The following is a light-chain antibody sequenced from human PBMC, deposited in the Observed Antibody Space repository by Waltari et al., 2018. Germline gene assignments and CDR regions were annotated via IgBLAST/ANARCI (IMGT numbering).Light chain of an antibody. J-gene: IGLJ2*01. CDR3: CSYAGSSTHVL. Sequence: QSALTQPASVSGSPGQSINISCTGTSSDVGGYNYVSWYQQYPGKAPKLMIYDVSKRPSGVSNRFSGSKSGNTASLTISGLQAEDEADYYCCSYAGSSTHVLFGGGTKLTVL. CDR2: DVS. CDR1: SSDVGGYNY. V-gene: IGLV2-23*02.